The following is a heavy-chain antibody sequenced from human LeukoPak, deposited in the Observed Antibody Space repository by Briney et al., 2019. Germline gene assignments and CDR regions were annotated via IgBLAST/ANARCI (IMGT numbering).Heavy chain of an antibody. D-gene: IGHD1-26*01. CDR1: GFTFSSYG. Sequence: GGSLRLSCTASGFTFSSYGMHWVRQAPGKGLEGVAFTRYDGSNEHYADSVKGRFTISRDNSKNTVNLQMNNLRVEDTAIYYCGGSVSYYFSPEKSDAFDIWGQGTMVTVSS. CDR3: GGSVSYYFSPEKSDAFDI. CDR2: TRYDGSNE. J-gene: IGHJ3*02. V-gene: IGHV3-30*02.